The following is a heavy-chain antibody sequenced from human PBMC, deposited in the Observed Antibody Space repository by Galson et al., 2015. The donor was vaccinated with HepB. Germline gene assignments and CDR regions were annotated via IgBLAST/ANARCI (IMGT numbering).Heavy chain of an antibody. V-gene: IGHV3-21*01. Sequence: SLRLSCAASGFTFSSYSMNWVRQAPGKGLEWVSSISSSSSYIYYADSVKGRFTISRDNAKNSLYLQMNSLRAEDTAVYYCARDGARDCSSTSCYGSYYYYYMDVWGKGPRSPSP. D-gene: IGHD2-2*01. CDR1: GFTFSSYS. CDR3: ARDGARDCSSTSCYGSYYYYYMDV. CDR2: ISSSSSYI. J-gene: IGHJ6*03.